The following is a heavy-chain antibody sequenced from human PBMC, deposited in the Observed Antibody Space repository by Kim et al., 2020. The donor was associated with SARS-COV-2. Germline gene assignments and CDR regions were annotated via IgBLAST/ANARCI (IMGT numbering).Heavy chain of an antibody. CDR3: TRPGGGGSWFYYYGMDV. V-gene: IGHV3-49*03. D-gene: IGHD6-13*01. Sequence: GGSLRLSCTTSGFTFGDYAISWFRQVPGKGLEWVGFIRGKSNGGTTEYAASLKGRFTISRDDSTSIAYLQMNSLKTDDTAVYYCTRPGGGGSWFYYYGMDVWGQGTTVIVSS. J-gene: IGHJ6*02. CDR1: GFTFGDYA. CDR2: IRGKSNGGTT.